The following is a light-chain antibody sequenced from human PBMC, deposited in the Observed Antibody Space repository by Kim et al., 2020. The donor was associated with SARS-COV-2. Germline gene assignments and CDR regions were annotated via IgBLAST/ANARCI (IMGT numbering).Light chain of an antibody. CDR2: GAS. V-gene: IGKV3-20*01. CDR1: QIVSSNG. Sequence: PSERAALSLRASQIVSSNGVAWYQQTPGQAPRLLMYGASSTATGIPDRFSGSGSGTDFTLTITRLEPEDFAVYYCQQYSSSPATFGQGTKVDIK. CDR3: QQYSSSPAT. J-gene: IGKJ1*01.